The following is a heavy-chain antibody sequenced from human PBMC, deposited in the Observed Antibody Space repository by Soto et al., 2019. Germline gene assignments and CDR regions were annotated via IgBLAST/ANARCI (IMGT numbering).Heavy chain of an antibody. Sequence: PGESLKISCKGSGYSFTSYWIGWVRQMPGKGLEWMGIIYPGDSDTRYSPSFQGQVTISADKSISPAYLQWSSLKASDTATYYCARPNRITGTTFDYWGQGTLVTVSS. CDR2: IYPGDSDT. D-gene: IGHD1-7*01. V-gene: IGHV5-51*01. CDR1: GYSFTSYW. CDR3: ARPNRITGTTFDY. J-gene: IGHJ4*02.